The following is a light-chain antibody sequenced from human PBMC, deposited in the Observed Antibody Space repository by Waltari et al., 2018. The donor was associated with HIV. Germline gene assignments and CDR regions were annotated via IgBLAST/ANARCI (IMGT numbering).Light chain of an antibody. CDR1: QRVLYSSNNKNY. CDR2: WAS. V-gene: IGKV4-1*01. CDR3: QQYYSTPRT. Sequence: IVMTQSPDSLAVSLGGRATINCQSSQRVLYSSNNKNYLAWYQQKPGQPPKLLIYWASTRESGVPDRFSGSGSGTDFTLTISSLQAEDVAVYYCQQYYSTPRTFGQGTKLEIK. J-gene: IGKJ2*01.